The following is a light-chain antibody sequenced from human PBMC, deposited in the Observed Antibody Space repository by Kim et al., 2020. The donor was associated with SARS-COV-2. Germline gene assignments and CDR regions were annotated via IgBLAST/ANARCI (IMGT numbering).Light chain of an antibody. J-gene: IGLJ2*01. Sequence: VTHTRRHGAWPVTSDEGPCWFRQNPAQAPQTLIFDPSNNRSWPPARLSGYLLGGKAALTLSGARTEDEAEYYCLLSCCDSWPVVFGGGTQLTVL. CDR2: DPS. V-gene: IGLV7-46*01. CDR3: LLSCCDSWPVV. CDR1: AWPVTSDEG.